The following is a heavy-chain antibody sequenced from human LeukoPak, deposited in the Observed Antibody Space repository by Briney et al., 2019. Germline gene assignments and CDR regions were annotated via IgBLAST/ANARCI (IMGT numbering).Heavy chain of an antibody. D-gene: IGHD2-2*01. Sequence: GGSLRLSCAASGFTFSSYGMHWVRQAPGKGLEWVAFIRYDGSNKYYADSVKGRFTISRDNSKNTLYLQMNSLRAEDTAVDYCAKDSSGDIVVVPAADAHFDPWGQGTLVTVSS. CDR3: AKDSSGDIVVVPAADAHFDP. CDR2: IRYDGSNK. CDR1: GFTFSSYG. V-gene: IGHV3-30*02. J-gene: IGHJ5*02.